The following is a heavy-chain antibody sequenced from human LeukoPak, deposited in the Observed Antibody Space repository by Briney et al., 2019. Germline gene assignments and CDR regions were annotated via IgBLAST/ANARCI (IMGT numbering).Heavy chain of an antibody. J-gene: IGHJ4*02. CDR1: GGSISSSSYY. Sequence: SETLSLTCTVSGGSISSSSYYWGWIRQPPGKGLEWIGSIYYSGSTYYNPSLKRRVTISVDTSKNQFSLKLSSVTAADTAVYYCARHMYYYDSSGYYMDYWGQGTLVTVSS. V-gene: IGHV4-39*01. CDR2: IYYSGST. D-gene: IGHD3-22*01. CDR3: ARHMYYYDSSGYYMDY.